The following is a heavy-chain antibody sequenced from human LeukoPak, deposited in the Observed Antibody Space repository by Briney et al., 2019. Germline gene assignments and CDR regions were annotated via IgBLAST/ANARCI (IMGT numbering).Heavy chain of an antibody. CDR3: ARGADRSGYSSYFDY. CDR2: INSDGSST. Sequence: GGSLRLSCAASGFTFSNYWMHWVRQTPGKGLVWVSRINSDGSSTSYADSVKGRFSISRDKAKNTLYLQMNSLRAEDTAVYYCARGADRSGYSSYFDYWGQGTLVTVSS. V-gene: IGHV3-74*01. J-gene: IGHJ4*02. CDR1: GFTFSNYW. D-gene: IGHD3-22*01.